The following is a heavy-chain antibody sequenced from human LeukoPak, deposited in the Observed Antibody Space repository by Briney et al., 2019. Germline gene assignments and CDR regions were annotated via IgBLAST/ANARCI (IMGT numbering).Heavy chain of an antibody. CDR3: STDPLYNGDH. CDR1: GLSFSNAW. CDR2: IKSKTDGGAT. D-gene: IGHD2-2*02. J-gene: IGHJ4*02. Sequence: GGSLRLSCAASGLSFSNAWMRWVRQAPGKGPEWVGRIKSKTDGGATDYAAPVKGRFTISRDESKNTLYLQMNSLKTEDTAVYYCSTDPLYNGDHWGQGTLVTVSS. V-gene: IGHV3-15*01.